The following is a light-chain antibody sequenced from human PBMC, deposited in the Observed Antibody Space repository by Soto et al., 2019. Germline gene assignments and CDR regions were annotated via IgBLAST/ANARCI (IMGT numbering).Light chain of an antibody. CDR2: DAP. J-gene: IGKJ4*01. Sequence: EIVLTQSPATLSLSPGERATLSCRASQSVSSYLAWYQQKPGQAPRLLIYDAPNRATGIPARFSGSGSGTDFTLTISQLRAEDFSVYYRQQHSNWPLTFGGGTKVDIK. CDR3: QQHSNWPLT. V-gene: IGKV3-11*01. CDR1: QSVSSY.